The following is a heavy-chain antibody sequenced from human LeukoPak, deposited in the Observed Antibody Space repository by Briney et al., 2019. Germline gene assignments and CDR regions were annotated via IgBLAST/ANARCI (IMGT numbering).Heavy chain of an antibody. V-gene: IGHV1-18*01. Sequence: ASVKVSCKASGYSFTTYGISWVRQAPGQGLVWMGWISAYNGNTNYAQKLQGRVTMTTDTSTSTAYMELRSLRSDDTAVYYCASTVGVGATTSTDAFDIWGQGTMVTVSS. D-gene: IGHD1-26*01. J-gene: IGHJ3*02. CDR1: GYSFTTYG. CDR3: ASTVGVGATTSTDAFDI. CDR2: ISAYNGNT.